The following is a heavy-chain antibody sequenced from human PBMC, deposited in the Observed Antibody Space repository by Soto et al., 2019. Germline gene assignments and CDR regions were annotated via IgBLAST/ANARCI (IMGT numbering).Heavy chain of an antibody. V-gene: IGHV4-39*01. CDR1: GGSISSSSYY. J-gene: IGHJ6*03. CDR2: IYYSGST. Sequence: SETLSLTCTVSGGSISSSSYYWGWIRQPPGKGLEWIGSIYYSGSTYDNPSLKSRVTISVDTSKNQFSLKLSSVTAADTAVYYCASLFRYCSSTSCYLSYYYYYMDVWGKGTTVTVSS. D-gene: IGHD2-2*01. CDR3: ASLFRYCSSTSCYLSYYYYYMDV.